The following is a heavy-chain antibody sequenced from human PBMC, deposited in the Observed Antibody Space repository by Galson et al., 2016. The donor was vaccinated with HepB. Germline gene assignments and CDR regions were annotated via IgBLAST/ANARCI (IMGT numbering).Heavy chain of an antibody. D-gene: IGHD3-10*01. V-gene: IGHV3-13*01. CDR3: ARMGSYFADAFDI. CDR1: GFTFSTCD. J-gene: IGHJ3*02. Sequence: SLRLSCAASGFTFSTCDMHWVRQTTGKGLEWVSGIGTTGDTYYPGSVKGRFTISRENAKNSLYLQMNSLRAGDTAVYYCARMGSYFADAFDIWGQGTMVTVSS. CDR2: IGTTGDT.